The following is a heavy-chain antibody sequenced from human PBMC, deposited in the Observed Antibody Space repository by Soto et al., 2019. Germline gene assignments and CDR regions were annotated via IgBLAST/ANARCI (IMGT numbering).Heavy chain of an antibody. CDR3: ARAPVYSGYDLRT. Sequence: ASVKVSCKASGYTFTGYYMHWVRQAPGQGLEWMGWINPNSGGTNYAQKFQGWVTMTRDTSISTAYMELSRLRSDDTAVYYCARAPVYSGYDLRTWGQGTLATVSS. J-gene: IGHJ5*02. CDR1: GYTFTGYY. CDR2: INPNSGGT. D-gene: IGHD5-12*01. V-gene: IGHV1-2*04.